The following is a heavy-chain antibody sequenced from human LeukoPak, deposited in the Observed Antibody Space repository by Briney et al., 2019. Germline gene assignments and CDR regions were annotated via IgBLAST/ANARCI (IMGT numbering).Heavy chain of an antibody. CDR3: AKDRYQLPYGWFDP. V-gene: IGHV3-23*01. J-gene: IGHJ5*02. Sequence: PGGSLRLSCAASGFTFSSYAMSWVRQAPGKGLEWVSGISGSDDRRYYADSVKGRFIISRDNSKNMLYLQMLGLRAEDTAVYYCAKDRYQLPYGWFDPWGQGTLVTVSS. CDR2: ISGSDDRR. D-gene: IGHD2-2*02. CDR1: GFTFSSYA.